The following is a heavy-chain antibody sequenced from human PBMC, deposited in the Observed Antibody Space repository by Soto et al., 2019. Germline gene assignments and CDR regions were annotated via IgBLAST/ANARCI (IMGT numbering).Heavy chain of an antibody. Sequence: GGSLRLSCAASGFTVSSNYMSWVRQAPGKGLEWVSVIYSGGSTYYADSVKGRFTISRDNSKNTLYLQMNSLRAEDTAVYYCAREQLPPAPGPITRYFDYWGQGTLVTVSS. D-gene: IGHD3-3*01. CDR2: IYSGGST. J-gene: IGHJ4*02. CDR1: GFTVSSNY. V-gene: IGHV3-66*01. CDR3: AREQLPPAPGPITRYFDY.